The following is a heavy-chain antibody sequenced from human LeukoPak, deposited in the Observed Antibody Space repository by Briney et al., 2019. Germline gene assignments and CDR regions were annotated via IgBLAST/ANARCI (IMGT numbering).Heavy chain of an antibody. CDR3: ARDAKYCSSTSCLRRPNWFDP. D-gene: IGHD2-2*01. V-gene: IGHV4-4*02. J-gene: IGHJ5*02. Sequence: SETLSLTCAVSGGSISSSNWWSWVRQPPGKGLEWIGEIYHSGSTNYNPSLKSRVTISVDKSKNQFSLKLSSVTAADTAVYYCARDAKYCSSTSCLRRPNWFDPWGQGTLVTVSS. CDR1: GGSISSSNW. CDR2: IYHSGST.